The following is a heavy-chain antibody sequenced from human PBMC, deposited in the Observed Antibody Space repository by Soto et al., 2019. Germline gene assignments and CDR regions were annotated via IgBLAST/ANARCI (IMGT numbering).Heavy chain of an antibody. J-gene: IGHJ4*02. Sequence: PGGSLRLSCAASGFTFSSYGMHWVRQAPGKGLEWVAVISYDGSNKYYADSVKRRFTISRDNSKNTLYLQMNSLRAEDTAVYYCAKDTYYYDSSGYTDYWGQGTLVTVSS. D-gene: IGHD3-22*01. V-gene: IGHV3-30*18. CDR2: ISYDGSNK. CDR1: GFTFSSYG. CDR3: AKDTYYYDSSGYTDY.